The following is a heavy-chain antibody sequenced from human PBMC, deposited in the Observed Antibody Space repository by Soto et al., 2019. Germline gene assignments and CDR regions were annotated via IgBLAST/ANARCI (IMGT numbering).Heavy chain of an antibody. D-gene: IGHD2-8*01. CDR3: ARDVRVLNWFDP. V-gene: IGHV4-34*01. Sequence: QVQLQQWGAGLLKPSETLSLTCAVYGGSFSGYYWSWIRQPPGKGLEWIGEINHSGSTNYNPSLKSRVTISVDTSKNQFSLKLSSVTAVDTAVYYCARDVRVLNWFDPWGQGTLVTVSS. CDR2: INHSGST. CDR1: GGSFSGYY. J-gene: IGHJ5*02.